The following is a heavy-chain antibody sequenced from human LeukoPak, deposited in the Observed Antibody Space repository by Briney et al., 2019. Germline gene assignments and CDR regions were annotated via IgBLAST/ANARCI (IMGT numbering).Heavy chain of an antibody. CDR3: ASCQDCSSTSWGPHGMDV. D-gene: IGHD2-2*01. J-gene: IGHJ6*02. CDR1: GFTFSSHS. CDR2: ISSSSSYI. Sequence: GGSLRLSCAASGFTFSSHSMNWVRQAPGKGLEWVSSISSSSSYIYYADSVKGRFTISRDNAKNSLYLQMNSLRAEDTAVYYCASCQDCSSTSWGPHGMDVWGQGTTVTVSS. V-gene: IGHV3-21*01.